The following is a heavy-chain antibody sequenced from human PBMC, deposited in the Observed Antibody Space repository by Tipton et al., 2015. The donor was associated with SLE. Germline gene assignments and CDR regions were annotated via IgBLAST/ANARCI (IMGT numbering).Heavy chain of an antibody. CDR1: GYTFTGYY. Sequence: QVQLVQSGAEVKKPGASVKVSCKASGYTFTGYYMHWVRQAPGQGLEWMGWINPNSGGTNYAQKFQGRVTMTRDTSISTAYMELSRLRSDDTAVYYCARHEDYYGSGSYFDYWGQGTLVTVSS. CDR2: INPNSGGT. J-gene: IGHJ4*02. D-gene: IGHD3-10*01. CDR3: ARHEDYYGSGSYFDY. V-gene: IGHV1-2*02.